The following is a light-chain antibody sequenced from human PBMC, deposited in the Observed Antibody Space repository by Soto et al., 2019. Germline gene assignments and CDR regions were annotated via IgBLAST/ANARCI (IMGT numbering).Light chain of an antibody. Sequence: VLTQSPGTLSLSPGERATLSCRARQRVSSKYLAWYQQKPGQAPRVLIYGTSIRASGVAERFSGGGSGTDFALTITCLEPEDFTVYCCQQYGSSHYTFGPGTKGDIK. CDR1: QRVSSKY. V-gene: IGKV3-20*01. J-gene: IGKJ3*01. CDR2: GTS. CDR3: QQYGSSHYT.